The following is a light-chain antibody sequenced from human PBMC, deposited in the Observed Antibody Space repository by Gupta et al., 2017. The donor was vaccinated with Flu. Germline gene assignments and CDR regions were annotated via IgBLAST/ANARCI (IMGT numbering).Light chain of an antibody. V-gene: IGKV4-1*01. CDR2: WAS. CDR3: QQYYSTPFT. Sequence: DIVMPQSPDSLAVSLGERATINCKSSQSVLYSSNNKNYLAWYQQKPGQPPTLLIYWASTRESGVPDRFSGGGSGTDVTLTISSLQAEDVAVYYCQQYYSTPFTFGPGTKVDIK. CDR1: QSVLYSSNNKNY. J-gene: IGKJ3*01.